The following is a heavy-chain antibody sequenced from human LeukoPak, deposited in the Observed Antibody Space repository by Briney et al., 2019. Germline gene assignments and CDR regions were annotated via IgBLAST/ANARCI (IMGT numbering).Heavy chain of an antibody. Sequence: GASVKVSCMASGSTFTDYYMHWVRQAPGQGLEWMGWVNPNIGSTNYAQQFQSRVTITRDTTISTAYMEMSNVRADGTAVYYCAREIAAAGGRGFDPWGQRTLVTVSS. CDR2: VNPNIGST. J-gene: IGHJ5*02. CDR3: AREIAAAGGRGFDP. V-gene: IGHV1-2*02. D-gene: IGHD6-13*01. CDR1: GSTFTDYY.